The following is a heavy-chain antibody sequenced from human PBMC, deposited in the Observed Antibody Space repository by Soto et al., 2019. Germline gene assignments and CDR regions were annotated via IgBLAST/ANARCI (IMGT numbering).Heavy chain of an antibody. CDR1: GFTYTEFA. V-gene: IGHV3-30*09. CDR3: ARRDWDSCCAIDV. CDR2: ISYDGSDK. J-gene: IGHJ6*02. Sequence: VQLVESGGGEVQPGRSRRLSCAASGFTYTEFALHWVRQAPGKGLEWVASISYDGSDKYYADSVKGRFAISRDNPKNTLYLEMNSLKPEDTAIYFCARRDWDSCCAIDVWGQGTPVTVFS. D-gene: IGHD5-12*01.